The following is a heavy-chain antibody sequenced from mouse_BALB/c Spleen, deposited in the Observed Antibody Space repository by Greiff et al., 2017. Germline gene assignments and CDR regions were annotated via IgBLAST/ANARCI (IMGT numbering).Heavy chain of an antibody. CDR1: GYTFTSYW. J-gene: IGHJ4*01. D-gene: IGHD2-2*01. CDR3: ARRYYGYSYYAMDY. V-gene: IGHV1-7*01. Sequence: QVQLQQSGAELAKPGASVKMSCKASGYTFTSYWMHWVKQRPGQGLEWIGYINPSTGYTEYNQKFKDKATLTADKSSSTAYMQLSSLTSEDSAVYYCARRYYGYSYYAMDYWGQGTSVTVSS. CDR2: INPSTGYT.